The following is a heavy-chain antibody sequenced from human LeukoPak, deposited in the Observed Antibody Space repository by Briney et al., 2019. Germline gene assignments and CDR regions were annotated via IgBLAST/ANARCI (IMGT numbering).Heavy chain of an antibody. V-gene: IGHV4-59*01. D-gene: IGHD6-13*01. CDR1: GGSISSYY. CDR3: ARGIDRIAARTYYFDY. CDR2: IYYSGST. J-gene: IGHJ4*02. Sequence: SETLSLTCTVSGGSISSYYWSWIRQPPGKGLEWIGYIYYSGSTNYNPYLKSRVTISVDTSKNQFSLKLSSVTAADTAVYYCARGIDRIAARTYYFDYWGQGTLVTVSS.